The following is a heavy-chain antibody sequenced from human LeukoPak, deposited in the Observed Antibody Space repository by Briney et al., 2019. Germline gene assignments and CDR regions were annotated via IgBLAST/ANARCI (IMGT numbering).Heavy chain of an antibody. Sequence: GGSLRLSCAASGFTFSSYSMNWVRQAPGKGLEWVSSISSSSSYIHYADSVKGRFTISRDNAKNSLYLQMNSLRAEDTAVYYCAKANYSSSWYSHWGQGTLVTVSS. V-gene: IGHV3-21*01. CDR1: GFTFSSYS. CDR2: ISSSSSYI. J-gene: IGHJ4*02. CDR3: AKANYSSSWYSH. D-gene: IGHD6-13*01.